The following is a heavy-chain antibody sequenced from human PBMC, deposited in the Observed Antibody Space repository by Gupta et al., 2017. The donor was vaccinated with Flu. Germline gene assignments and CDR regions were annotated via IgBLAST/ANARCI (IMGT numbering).Heavy chain of an antibody. D-gene: IGHD2-21*01. V-gene: IGHV2-5*02. CDR1: LSTDRVG. CDR3: AHRLQFCVGDCFEAFDS. CDR2: IYGDDDK. J-gene: IGHJ4*02. Sequence: LSTDRVGVGWIRQPPGKALEWLALIYGDDDKCYSPSLKSRLTITKDTSKNQVVLTLNNMAPVDTATYFCAHRLQFCVGDCFEAFDSWGQGTLVTVSS.